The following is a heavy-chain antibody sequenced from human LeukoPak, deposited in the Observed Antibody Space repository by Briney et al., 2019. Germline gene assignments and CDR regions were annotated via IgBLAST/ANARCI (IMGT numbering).Heavy chain of an antibody. V-gene: IGHV1-2*02. D-gene: IGHD3-9*01. CDR1: GYTFTGYY. CDR2: INPNSGGT. J-gene: IGHJ4*02. Sequence: ASVKVSCKASGYTFTGYYMHWVRQAPGQGLEWMGWINPNSGGTNYAQKFQGRVTTTRDTSISTAYMELSRLRSDDTAVYYCARGDYDILTGYYFDYWGQGTLVTVSS. CDR3: ARGDYDILTGYYFDY.